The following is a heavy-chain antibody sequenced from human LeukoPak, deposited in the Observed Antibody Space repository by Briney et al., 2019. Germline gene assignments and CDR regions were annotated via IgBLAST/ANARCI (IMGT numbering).Heavy chain of an antibody. J-gene: IGHJ5*02. D-gene: IGHD3-22*01. CDR2: IYYSGST. Sequence: SQTLSLTCTVSGGSISSGDYYWSWIRQPPGKGLEWIGYIYYSGSTYYNPSLKSRVTISVDTSKNQFSLKLSSVTAADTAVYYCARGTAGHYYDSSGIHPRRLWWFDPWGQGTLVTVSS. CDR1: GGSISSGDYY. CDR3: ARGTAGHYYDSSGIHPRRLWWFDP. V-gene: IGHV4-30-4*01.